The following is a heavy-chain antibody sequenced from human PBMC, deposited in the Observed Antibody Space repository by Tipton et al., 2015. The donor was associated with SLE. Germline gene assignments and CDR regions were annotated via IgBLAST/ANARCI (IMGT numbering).Heavy chain of an antibody. CDR1: GYTFTSYY. J-gene: IGHJ4*02. CDR3: ARVRVDTAMGVFDF. V-gene: IGHV1-46*01. CDR2: INPSGGST. D-gene: IGHD5-18*01. Sequence: QLVQSGAEVKKPGASVKFSCKASGYTFTSYYMHWVRQAPGQGLEWMGIINPSGGSTSYAQKFQGRVTMTRDTSTSTAYMELRSLRSDDTAIYYCARVRVDTAMGVFDFWGQGTLVTVSS.